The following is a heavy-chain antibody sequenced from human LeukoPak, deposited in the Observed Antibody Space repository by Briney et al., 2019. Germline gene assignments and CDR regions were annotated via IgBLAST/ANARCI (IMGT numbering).Heavy chain of an antibody. Sequence: GGTLRLSCAASGFTFSSYGMSWVRQAPGKGLEWVSAISGSGGSTYYADSVKGRFTISRDNSKNTLYLQMNSLRAEDTAVYYCAKDPELLSYYYMDVWGKGTTVTVSS. CDR3: AKDPELLSYYYMDV. CDR1: GFTFSSYG. CDR2: ISGSGGST. J-gene: IGHJ6*03. V-gene: IGHV3-23*01. D-gene: IGHD1-26*01.